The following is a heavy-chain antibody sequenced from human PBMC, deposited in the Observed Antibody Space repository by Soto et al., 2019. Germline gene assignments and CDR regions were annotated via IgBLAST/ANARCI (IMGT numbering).Heavy chain of an antibody. D-gene: IGHD2-2*01. CDR3: TSSPRVYCCSSSSRELGNYYGMDV. CDR1: GYSFTSYW. CDR2: IDPSDSYT. V-gene: IGHV5-10-1*01. J-gene: IGHJ6*02. Sequence: GESLKISCKGSGYSFTSYWISWVRQMSGKGLEWMGRIDPSDSYTNYSPSFQGHVTISADKSISTAYLQWSSLKASDTAMYYCTSSPRVYCCSSSSRELGNYYGMDVWGQGTTVTVSS.